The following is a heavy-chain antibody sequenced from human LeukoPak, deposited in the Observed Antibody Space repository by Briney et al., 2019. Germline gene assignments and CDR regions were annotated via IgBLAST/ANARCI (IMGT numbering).Heavy chain of an antibody. J-gene: IGHJ4*02. D-gene: IGHD3-22*01. CDR3: AKDFRRYYYDSSGYYSVDY. V-gene: IGHV3-23*01. CDR2: ISGSGGST. Sequence: GGSLRLSCAASGFTFSSYAMSWVRQAPGKGLEWVSAISGSGGSTYYADSVKGRFTISRDNAKNSLYLQMNSLRAEDTALYYCAKDFRRYYYDSSGYYSVDYWGQGTLVTVSS. CDR1: GFTFSSYA.